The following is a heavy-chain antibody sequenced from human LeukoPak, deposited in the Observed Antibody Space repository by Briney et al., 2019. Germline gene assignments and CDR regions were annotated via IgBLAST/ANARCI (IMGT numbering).Heavy chain of an antibody. CDR3: ASSRYSGSYFDY. D-gene: IGHD1-26*01. J-gene: IGHJ4*02. V-gene: IGHV3-74*01. CDR2: INNDGSST. CDR1: GFTFSSYS. Sequence: QPGGSLRLSCAASGFTFSSYSMNWVRQVPGKGLVWVSRINNDGSSTTYADSVKGRFTISRDNAKNTLYLQMSSLRAEDTAVYYCASSRYSGSYFDYWGQGTLVTASS.